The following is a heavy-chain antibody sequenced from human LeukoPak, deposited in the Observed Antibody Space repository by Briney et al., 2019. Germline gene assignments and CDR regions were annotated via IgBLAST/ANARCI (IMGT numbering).Heavy chain of an antibody. J-gene: IGHJ4*02. V-gene: IGHV3-48*03. CDR1: GFTFSSYE. Sequence: GGSLRLSCAASGFTFSSYEMNWVRQAPGKGLEWVSYISSGGSTIYYADSVKGRFTISRDNAKNSLCLQMNSLRAEDTAVYYCARGPRKVGTTISIFDCWGQGTLVTVSS. D-gene: IGHD1-26*01. CDR3: ARGPRKVGTTISIFDC. CDR2: ISSGGSTI.